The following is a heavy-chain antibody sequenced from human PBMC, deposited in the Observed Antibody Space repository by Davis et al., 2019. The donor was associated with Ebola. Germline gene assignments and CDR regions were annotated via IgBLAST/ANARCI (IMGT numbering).Heavy chain of an antibody. D-gene: IGHD4-17*01. J-gene: IGHJ3*02. CDR2: IDTRGNAM. CDR3: ARTYGDYAAFDI. V-gene: IGHV3-11*01. CDR1: GFIFSDYY. Sequence: PGRSLRLSCAASGFIFSDYYMTWVRQAPGKGLEWLSYIDTRGNAMYYTDSVKGRFTTSRDNTNNSLYLQMNSLRGDDTAVYYCARTYGDYAAFDIWGQGTVVTVSS.